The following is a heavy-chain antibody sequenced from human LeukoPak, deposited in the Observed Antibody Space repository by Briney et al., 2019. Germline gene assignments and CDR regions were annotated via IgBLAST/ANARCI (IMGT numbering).Heavy chain of an antibody. J-gene: IGHJ3*02. CDR3: ARQILIGGYDYVGYAFDK. V-gene: IGHV3-30*03. Sequence: GRSLRLSCAASAFTFSSYGMHWVRQAPGKGLEWVALISYDGTDKYYADSVKGRFTISRDNSKNTLYLQMNSLTTEDTAVYYCARQILIGGYDYVGYAFDKWGQGTRVTVSS. CDR1: AFTFSSYG. D-gene: IGHD5-12*01. CDR2: ISYDGTDK.